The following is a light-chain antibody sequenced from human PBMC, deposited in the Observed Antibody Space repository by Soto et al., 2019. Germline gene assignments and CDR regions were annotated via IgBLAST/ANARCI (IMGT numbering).Light chain of an antibody. CDR1: QSVGSTY. CDR3: QQYGSSRGT. V-gene: IGKV3-20*01. CDR2: GAS. J-gene: IGKJ1*01. Sequence: GLTQSPGTLSLSTGERATLSCRASQSVGSTYLAWYQQKPGQAPRLLIYGASSRATGIPDRFTGSGSGTDFTLTISSLEPEDFAVYYCQQYGSSRGTFGQGTKVDI.